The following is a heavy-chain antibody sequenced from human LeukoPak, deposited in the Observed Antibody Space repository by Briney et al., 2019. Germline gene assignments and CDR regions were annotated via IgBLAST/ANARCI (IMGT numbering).Heavy chain of an antibody. CDR2: ISYSGST. J-gene: IGHJ4*02. CDR3: ARHLEYYGSGSYEN. D-gene: IGHD3-10*01. Sequence: SETLSLTCALSGGSISPYHWTWIRQPPGKGLEWIGYISYSGSTNYNPALESRVTISIDTSKSQFSLKLSSVTAADTAVYYCARHLEYYGSGSYENWGQGTLVTVSS. V-gene: IGHV4-59*08. CDR1: GGSISPYH.